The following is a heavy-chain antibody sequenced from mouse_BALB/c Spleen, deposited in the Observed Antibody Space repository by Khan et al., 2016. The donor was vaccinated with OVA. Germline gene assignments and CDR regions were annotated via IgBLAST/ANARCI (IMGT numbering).Heavy chain of an antibody. CDR3: ARGNWQSYYFDY. D-gene: IGHD4-1*01. CDR1: GYRFTSYI. J-gene: IGHJ2*01. CDR2: INPYNGAT. Sequence: VQLKHSGPELVKPGTSVKMSCKASGYRFTSYIIHWVKQRPGQGLEWIGYINPYNGATKYNEKFKGKATLTSDKSSNTAYMELSSLTSEDSAVYYCARGNWQSYYFDYWGQGTTLTVSS. V-gene: IGHV1S136*01.